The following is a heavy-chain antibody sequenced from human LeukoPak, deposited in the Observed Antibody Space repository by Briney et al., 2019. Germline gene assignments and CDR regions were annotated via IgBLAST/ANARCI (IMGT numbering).Heavy chain of an antibody. CDR2: INPSGGST. CDR3: ARDRSAGTRLFGY. Sequence: ASVKVSCKASGYTFTSYYMHWVRQAPGQGLEWMGIINPSGGSTSYAQKLQGRVTMTTDTSTSTAYMELRSLRSDDTAVYYCARDRSAGTRLFGYWGQGTLVTVSS. CDR1: GYTFTSYY. V-gene: IGHV1-46*01. J-gene: IGHJ4*02. D-gene: IGHD1-1*01.